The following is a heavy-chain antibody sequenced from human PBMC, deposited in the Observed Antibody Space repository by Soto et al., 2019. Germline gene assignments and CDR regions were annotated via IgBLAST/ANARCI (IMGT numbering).Heavy chain of an antibody. D-gene: IGHD6-19*01. CDR3: AREGYSSGCPDY. CDR1: GFAFSSYA. CDR2: ISRNGGST. J-gene: IGHJ4*02. V-gene: IGHV3-64*01. Sequence: EVQLVESGGGLVQPGGSLRLSCAASGFAFSSYAMHWVRQAPGKGLEYVSAISRNGGSTYYANSVKGRFTISRDNSKNTLYLQMGSLRAEDMAVYYCAREGYSSGCPDYWGQGTLVTVSS.